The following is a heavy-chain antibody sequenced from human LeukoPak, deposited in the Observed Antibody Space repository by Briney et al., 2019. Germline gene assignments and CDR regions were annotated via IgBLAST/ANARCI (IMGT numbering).Heavy chain of an antibody. CDR2: IYYSGST. D-gene: IGHD3-22*01. CDR3: ARALPPYYYDSSGTRFDP. Sequence: SETLSLTCTVSGGSISGTYYWSWIRQPPGKGLEWIGYIYYSGSTNYNPSLKSRVTISVDTSKNQFSLKLSSVTAADTAVYYCARALPPYYYDSSGTRFDPWGQGTLVTVSS. J-gene: IGHJ5*02. CDR1: GGSISGTYY. V-gene: IGHV4-61*01.